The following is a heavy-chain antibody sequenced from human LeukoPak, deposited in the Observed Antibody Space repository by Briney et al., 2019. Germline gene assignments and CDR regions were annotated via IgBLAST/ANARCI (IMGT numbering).Heavy chain of an antibody. D-gene: IGHD1-14*01. CDR1: GGSISSGYYY. Sequence: KASQTLSLTCTVSGGSISSGYYYWSWIRQPPGKGLGWIGYIYQSGNTYYNPSLESRVTISVDRSKNQFSLKLTSVTAADTAVYYCARGPRNNYFDYWGQGTLVTVSS. CDR2: IYQSGNT. J-gene: IGHJ4*02. V-gene: IGHV4-30-2*01. CDR3: ARGPRNNYFDY.